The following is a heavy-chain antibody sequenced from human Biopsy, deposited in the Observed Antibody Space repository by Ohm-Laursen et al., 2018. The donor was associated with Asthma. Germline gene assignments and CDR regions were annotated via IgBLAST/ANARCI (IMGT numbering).Heavy chain of an antibody. D-gene: IGHD6-13*01. CDR1: SGSGGYMRSGNYY. CDR2: IYYSGTT. Sequence: GTLSLTCSLSSGSGGYMRSGNYYWGWIRQPPGKGLEWIGSIYYSGTTYYNPSLESRVTVSADTSKNQFSLKLTSVTAADTAVYYCVRGSSSWHHGPLHYYYGLDVWGQGTTVTVSS. J-gene: IGHJ6*02. CDR3: VRGSSSWHHGPLHYYYGLDV. V-gene: IGHV4-39*01.